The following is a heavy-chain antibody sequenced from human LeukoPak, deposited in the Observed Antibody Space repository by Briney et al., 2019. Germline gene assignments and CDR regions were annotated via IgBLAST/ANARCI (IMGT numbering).Heavy chain of an antibody. D-gene: IGHD3-22*01. V-gene: IGHV4-34*01. CDR1: GGSFSGYY. CDR2: INHSGST. J-gene: IGHJ4*02. CDR3: ARGLGGHYYDSSGYLRDY. Sequence: PSETLSLTCAVYGGSFSGYYWSWIRQPPGKGLEWIGEINHSGSTNYDPSLKSRVTISVDTSKNQFSLKLSSVTAADTAVYYCARGLGGHYYDSSGYLRDYWGQGTLVTVSS.